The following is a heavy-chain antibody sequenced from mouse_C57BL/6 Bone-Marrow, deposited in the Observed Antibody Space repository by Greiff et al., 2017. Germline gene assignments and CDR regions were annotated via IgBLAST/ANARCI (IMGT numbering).Heavy chain of an antibody. CDR3: SRSGIYYGNDAWFAY. J-gene: IGHJ3*01. D-gene: IGHD2-2*01. Sequence: MQLQPSGAELARPGASVKLSCKASGYTFTSYGISWVKPRTGPGLEWIGEIYPRSGNTYYNEKFKGKATLTADNSSSTAYMELRSLTSEDSAVYFWSRSGIYYGNDAWFAYWGQGTLVTVSA. V-gene: IGHV1-81*01. CDR2: IYPRSGNT. CDR1: GYTFTSYG.